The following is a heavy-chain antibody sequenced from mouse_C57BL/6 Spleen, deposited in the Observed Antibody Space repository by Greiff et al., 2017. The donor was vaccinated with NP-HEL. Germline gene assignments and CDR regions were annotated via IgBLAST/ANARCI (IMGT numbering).Heavy chain of an antibody. V-gene: IGHV1-64*01. J-gene: IGHJ3*01. Sequence: QVQLQQPGAELVKPGASVTLSCKASGYTFTSYWMHWVKQRPGQDLEWIGMIHPNSGSTNYNEKFKSKATLTLDKSSSTAYMQLSSLTSEDSAVYYCAREGRNGWFAYWGQGTLVTVSA. CDR3: AREGRNGWFAY. CDR2: IHPNSGST. D-gene: IGHD2-1*01. CDR1: GYTFTSYW.